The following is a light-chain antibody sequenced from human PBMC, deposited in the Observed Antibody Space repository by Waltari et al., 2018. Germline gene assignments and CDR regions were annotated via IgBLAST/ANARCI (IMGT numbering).Light chain of an antibody. Sequence: SYELTQPPSVSVSPGQTASITCSGDKLGDKYACWYQQKPGQSPLLVVYQDTKRPSGIPELFSGSKSGDTASLTITGTQARDEADYYCQAWDNVPHVVFGGGTKLTV. CDR2: QDT. V-gene: IGLV3-1*01. CDR1: KLGDKY. CDR3: QAWDNVPHVV. J-gene: IGLJ2*01.